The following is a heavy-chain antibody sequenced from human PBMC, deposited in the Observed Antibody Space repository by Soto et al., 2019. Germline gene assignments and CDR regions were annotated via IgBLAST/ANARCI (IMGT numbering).Heavy chain of an antibody. V-gene: IGHV3-74*01. J-gene: IGHJ4*02. CDR1: GFTFSNYW. CDR3: ATGGYSYGWGY. Sequence: EVHLVGSGGGLVQPGGSLRLSCVGSGFTFSNYWMHWVRQVPGKGPVWVSRVNPAGTASSYADFVKGRFTVSRDNAKNTLYLEMNSLRADDTAVYYCATGGYSYGWGYWGQGTLVTVSS. CDR2: VNPAGTAS. D-gene: IGHD5-18*01.